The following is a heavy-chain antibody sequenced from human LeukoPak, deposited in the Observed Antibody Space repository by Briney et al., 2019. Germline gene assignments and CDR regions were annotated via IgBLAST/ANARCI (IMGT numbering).Heavy chain of an antibody. D-gene: IGHD1-26*01. CDR1: GFTFSSYG. J-gene: IGHJ3*02. Sequence: PGGSLRLSCATSGFTFSSYGMHWVRQAPGKGLEWVAVISYDGSNKYYADSVKGRFTISRDNSKNTLYLQMNSLRAEDTAVYYCAKDRGSYLLTAVVDAFDIWGQGTMVTVSS. V-gene: IGHV3-30*18. CDR3: AKDRGSYLLTAVVDAFDI. CDR2: ISYDGSNK.